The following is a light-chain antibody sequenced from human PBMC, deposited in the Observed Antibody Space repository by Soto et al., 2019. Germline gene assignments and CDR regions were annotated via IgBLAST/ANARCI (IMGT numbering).Light chain of an antibody. J-gene: IGKJ4*01. CDR1: RNISTY. Sequence: DIQVTQSPSSLSASVGDRVTITCRASRNISTYLHWYQQRPGKAPQLLISRTSSLESAVPSRFSGSGSGTDFTLTITDLQPDDSASYYCQHTYITISFGGGTKVDIK. CDR2: RTS. CDR3: QHTYITIS. V-gene: IGKV1-39*01.